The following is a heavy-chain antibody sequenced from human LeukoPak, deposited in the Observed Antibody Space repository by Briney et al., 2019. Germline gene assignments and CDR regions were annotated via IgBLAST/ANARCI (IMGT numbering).Heavy chain of an antibody. J-gene: IGHJ4*02. CDR3: ARLNGIAAALDY. V-gene: IGHV1-2*04. Sequence: ASVKVSCKASGYTFTGYYMHWVRQAPGQGLEWMGWINPNSGGTNYAQKFQGWVTMTRDMSISTAYMELSRLRSDDTAVYYCARLNGIAAALDYWGQGTLVTVSS. CDR1: GYTFTGYY. D-gene: IGHD6-13*01. CDR2: INPNSGGT.